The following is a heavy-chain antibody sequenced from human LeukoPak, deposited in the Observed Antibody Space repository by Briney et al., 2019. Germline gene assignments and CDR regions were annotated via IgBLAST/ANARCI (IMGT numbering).Heavy chain of an antibody. J-gene: IGHJ4*02. CDR1: GFMFKSYA. D-gene: IGHD3-3*02. Sequence: GGSLRLSCAASGFMFKSYAMSWVRQAPGKGLEWLSGITGRGDDTKYADSVKGRFIISRDNSKNTVHLHLNGLTVEDAALYYCAKDIFSSVGTPDYWGQGTRVTVSS. V-gene: IGHV3-23*01. CDR3: AKDIFSSVGTPDY. CDR2: ITGRGDDT.